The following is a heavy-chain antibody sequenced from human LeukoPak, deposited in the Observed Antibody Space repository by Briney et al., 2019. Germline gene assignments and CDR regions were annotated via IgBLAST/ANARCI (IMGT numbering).Heavy chain of an antibody. D-gene: IGHD1-1*01. CDR3: ARDWKTNSFDY. J-gene: IGHJ4*02. CDR2: ISYDGSNK. V-gene: IGHV3-30*03. CDR1: GFTFSSYG. Sequence: GGSLRLSCAASGFTFSSYGMHWVRQAPGKGLEWVAVISYDGSNKYYADSVKGRFTISRDNSKNTLYLQMDSLRAEDTAIYYCARDWKTNSFDYWGQGTLVTVSS.